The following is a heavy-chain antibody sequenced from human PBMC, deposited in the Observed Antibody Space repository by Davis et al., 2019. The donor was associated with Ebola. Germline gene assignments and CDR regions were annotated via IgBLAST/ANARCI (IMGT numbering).Heavy chain of an antibody. D-gene: IGHD2-21*01. J-gene: IGHJ4*02. CDR1: GGSVSSFTNY. Sequence: PSETLSLTCTVSGGSVSSFTNYWSWIRQPPGKGLEWIATIYYSGSTYYNPSLKSRLTVSVDTSTNEFSLKLTSVSAADTAVYYCAREGYRGGGFDYWGQGTLVPVSS. CDR2: IYYSGST. V-gene: IGHV4-39*07. CDR3: AREGYRGGGFDY.